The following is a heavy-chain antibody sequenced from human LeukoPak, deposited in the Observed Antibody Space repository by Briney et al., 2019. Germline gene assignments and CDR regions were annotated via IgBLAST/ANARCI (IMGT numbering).Heavy chain of an antibody. D-gene: IGHD4-17*01. J-gene: IGHJ4*02. Sequence: GGSLRLSCAASGFTFSSYAMHWVRQAPGKGLEWVAVISYDGSNKYYADSVKGRFTISRDNSKNTLYLQMNSLRAEDTAVYYCARTRLRRTTSAGFAYGGQGPLATVSS. CDR3: ARTRLRRTTSAGFAY. CDR1: GFTFSSYA. V-gene: IGHV3-30-3*01. CDR2: ISYDGSNK.